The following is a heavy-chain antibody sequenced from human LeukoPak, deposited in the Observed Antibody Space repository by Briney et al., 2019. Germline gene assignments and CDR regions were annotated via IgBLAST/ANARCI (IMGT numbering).Heavy chain of an antibody. J-gene: IGHJ5*02. D-gene: IGHD6-19*01. CDR3: AIRIAVAGLSWFDP. Sequence: SETLSLTCTVSGGSISSSSYYWGWIRQPPGKGLEWIGSTYYSGSTYYNPSLKSRVTISLDTSKSQFSLKLSSVTAADTAVYYCAIRIAVAGLSWFDPWGQGTLVTVSS. CDR1: GGSISSSSYY. CDR2: TYYSGST. V-gene: IGHV4-39*01.